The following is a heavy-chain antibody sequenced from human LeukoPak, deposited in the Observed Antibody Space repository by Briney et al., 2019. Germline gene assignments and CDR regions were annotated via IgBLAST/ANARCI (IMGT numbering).Heavy chain of an antibody. V-gene: IGHV3-9*01. CDR2: ISWNSGSI. J-gene: IGHJ3*02. CDR3: AKALAPYGGSSRVAFDI. Sequence: GRSLRLSCAASGFTFDDYAMHWVRQAPGKGLEWVSGISWNSGSIGYADSVKGRFTISRDNAKNSLYLQMNNLRAEDTALYYCAKALAPYGGSSRVAFDIWGQGTMVTVSS. CDR1: GFTFDDYA. D-gene: IGHD4-23*01.